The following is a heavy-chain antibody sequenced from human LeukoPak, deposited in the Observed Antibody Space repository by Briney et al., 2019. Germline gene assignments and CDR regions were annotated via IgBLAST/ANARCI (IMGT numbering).Heavy chain of an antibody. V-gene: IGHV3-23*01. D-gene: IGHD3-9*01. CDR2: ISGSGGST. Sequence: PGGSLRLSCAASGFIFSSYAMSWVRQAPGKGLEWVSAISGSGGSTYYADSVKGRFTISRDNSKNTLYLQMNSLRAEDTAVYYCAKHGLLRYFDWLGAFDIWGQGTMVTVSS. J-gene: IGHJ3*02. CDR3: AKHGLLRYFDWLGAFDI. CDR1: GFIFSSYA.